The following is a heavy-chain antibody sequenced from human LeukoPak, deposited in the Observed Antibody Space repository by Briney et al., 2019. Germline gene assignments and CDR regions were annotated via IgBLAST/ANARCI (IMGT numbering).Heavy chain of an antibody. V-gene: IGHV5-51*01. D-gene: IGHD3-10*01. CDR2: IYPGDSDT. Sequence: GESLKISCKGSGYSFTSYWIGWVRQMPGKGLEWMGIIYPGDSDTRYSPSFQGQVTISADKSISAAYLQWSSLKASDTAMYYCASTMVRGVARYYYYGMDVWGQGTTVTVSS. CDR1: GYSFTSYW. J-gene: IGHJ6*02. CDR3: ASTMVRGVARYYYYGMDV.